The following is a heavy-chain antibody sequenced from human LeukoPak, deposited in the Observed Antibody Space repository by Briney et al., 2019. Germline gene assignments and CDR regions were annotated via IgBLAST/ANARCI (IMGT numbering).Heavy chain of an antibody. CDR1: GYTFTNDG. D-gene: IGHD7-27*01. Sequence: ASVEVSCKASGYTFTNDGISWVRQAPGQGLEWMGWIGAYNGNTNYAQRLQGRVTMTTDTSTSTAYMELRSLRSDDTAVYYCARSRLTGEFDYWGQGTLVTVSS. J-gene: IGHJ4*02. CDR3: ARSRLTGEFDY. CDR2: IGAYNGNT. V-gene: IGHV1-18*01.